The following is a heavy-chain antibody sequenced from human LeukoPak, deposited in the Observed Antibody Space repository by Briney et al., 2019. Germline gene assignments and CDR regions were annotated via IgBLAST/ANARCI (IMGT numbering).Heavy chain of an antibody. Sequence: GGSLRLSCAASGFTVSSNYMSWVRQAPGKGLEWVSVIYSGGSTYYADSVKGRFTISRDNSKNTLYLQMNSLRAEDTAVYYCARVRSYYYDSSGSTPDAFDIWGQGTMVTVSS. V-gene: IGHV3-66*01. CDR1: GFTVSSNY. CDR2: IYSGGST. D-gene: IGHD3-22*01. CDR3: ARVRSYYYDSSGSTPDAFDI. J-gene: IGHJ3*02.